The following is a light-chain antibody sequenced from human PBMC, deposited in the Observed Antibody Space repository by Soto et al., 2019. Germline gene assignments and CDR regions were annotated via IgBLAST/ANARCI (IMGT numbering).Light chain of an antibody. Sequence: EIGMTQSPATLSVSPGERATLSCRPSKSVSSNLAWYQQKPGQAPRLLIYCASTRATGIPARFSGSGSGTDFTLTISSLQSEDFAVYYCQKYNNWPPYTFGQGTKLEIK. CDR1: KSVSSN. CDR2: CAS. CDR3: QKYNNWPPYT. J-gene: IGKJ2*01. V-gene: IGKV3-15*01.